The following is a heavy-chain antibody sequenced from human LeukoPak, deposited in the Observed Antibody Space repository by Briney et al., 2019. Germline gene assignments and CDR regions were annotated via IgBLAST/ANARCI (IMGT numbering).Heavy chain of an antibody. D-gene: IGHD4-17*01. Sequence: PSETLSLTCTVSGGSITSYYWSWIRQPPGKGLEWIGYIYYSGTTNYNPSLKSRVTISVDTSKNQFSLKLSSVTAADTAVYYCAREDPQTTVPEGLDVWGQGTTVTVSS. J-gene: IGHJ6*02. CDR2: IYYSGTT. CDR1: GGSITSYY. CDR3: AREDPQTTVPEGLDV. V-gene: IGHV4-59*01.